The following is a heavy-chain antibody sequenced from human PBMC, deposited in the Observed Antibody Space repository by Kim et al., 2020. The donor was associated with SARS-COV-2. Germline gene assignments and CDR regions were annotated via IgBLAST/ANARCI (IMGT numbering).Heavy chain of an antibody. CDR3: ARDEGIAASHYYYYYGMDV. D-gene: IGHD6-13*01. CDR1: GDSVSSNSAA. J-gene: IGHJ6*02. CDR2: TYYRSKWYN. Sequence: SQTLSLTCAISGDSVSSNSAAWNWIRQSPSRGLEWLGRTYYRSKWYNDYAVSVKSRITINPDTSKNQFSLQLNSVTPEDTAVYYCARDEGIAASHYYYYYGMDVWGQGTTVTVSS. V-gene: IGHV6-1*01.